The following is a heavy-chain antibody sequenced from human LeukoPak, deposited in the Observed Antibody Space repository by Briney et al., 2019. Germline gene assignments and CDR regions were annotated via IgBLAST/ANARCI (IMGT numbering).Heavy chain of an antibody. CDR3: AWGRSRVLAFDI. V-gene: IGHV4-59*12. CDR1: GGSISNYY. D-gene: IGHD3-16*01. Sequence: PSETLSLTCTVSGGSISNYYWSWIRQPPGKGLEWIGYIYYSGSTNYNPSLKSRVTISVDTSKNQFSLKLSSVTAADTAVYYCAWGRSRVLAFDIWGQGTIVTVSS. CDR2: IYYSGST. J-gene: IGHJ3*02.